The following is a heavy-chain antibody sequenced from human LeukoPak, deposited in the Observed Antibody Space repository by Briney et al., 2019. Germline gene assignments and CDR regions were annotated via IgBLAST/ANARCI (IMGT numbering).Heavy chain of an antibody. CDR3: ARVRRGDYGDYDVFDY. V-gene: IGHV4-34*01. Sequence: SETLSLACAVYGGSFSTYYWSWIRQPPGKGLEWIGEINHSGNTKYNPSLKSRVTISVDKSKNQFSLKLSSVTAADTAVYYCARVRRGDYGDYDVFDYWGQGTLVTVSS. D-gene: IGHD4-17*01. J-gene: IGHJ4*02. CDR1: GGSFSTYY. CDR2: INHSGNT.